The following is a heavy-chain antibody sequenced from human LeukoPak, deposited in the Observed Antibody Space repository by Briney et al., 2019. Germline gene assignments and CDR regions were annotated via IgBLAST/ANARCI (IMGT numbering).Heavy chain of an antibody. J-gene: IGHJ4*02. V-gene: IGHV1-69*01. CDR3: ARETPGAGHFDY. Sequence: ASVKVSCKASGGTFSSYAISWVRQAPGQGLEWMGGIIPIFGTANYAQKSQGRVTITADESTGTAYMELSSLRSEDTAVYYCARETPGAGHFDYWGQGSLVTVSS. D-gene: IGHD7-27*01. CDR1: GGTFSSYA. CDR2: IIPIFGTA.